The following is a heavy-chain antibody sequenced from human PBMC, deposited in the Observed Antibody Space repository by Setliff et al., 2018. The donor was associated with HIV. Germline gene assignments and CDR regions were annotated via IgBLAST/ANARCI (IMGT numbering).Heavy chain of an antibody. Sequence: ASVKVSCKMSGYTFTNQYIHWIQQAPGKGLEWMGIINPSDNRTYYAQKFQGRVTMTRDTSTSSVYMELRSLRSEDTAVYYCARAYYDSVWGSHRYRFYYFDYWGQGSLVTVSS. D-gene: IGHD3-16*02. J-gene: IGHJ4*02. CDR3: ARAYYDSVWGSHRYRFYYFDY. V-gene: IGHV1-46*01. CDR1: GYTFTNQY. CDR2: INPSDNRT.